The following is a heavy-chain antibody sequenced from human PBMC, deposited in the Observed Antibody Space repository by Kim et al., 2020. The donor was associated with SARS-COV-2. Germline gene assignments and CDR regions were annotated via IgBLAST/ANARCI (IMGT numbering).Heavy chain of an antibody. Sequence: YADSVKGRFTTSRDNSKNTVYLQMNSLRAEDTAVYYCARGGQYSGYEFDYWGQGTLVTVSS. J-gene: IGHJ4*02. D-gene: IGHD5-12*01. CDR3: ARGGQYSGYEFDY. V-gene: IGHV3-33*01.